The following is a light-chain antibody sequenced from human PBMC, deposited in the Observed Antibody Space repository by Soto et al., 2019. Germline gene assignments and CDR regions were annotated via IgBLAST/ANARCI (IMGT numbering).Light chain of an antibody. CDR1: QSVSSN. V-gene: IGKV3-11*01. Sequence: EIVMTQCPATRAGSPGEISTLSCSASQSVSSNLAWSQQTPGQAPRLLIYGASSRATGIPARFSGSGYGTDFTLTISSLEPEDFAVYYCQQRRNCPTFGQGTRLEIK. CDR2: GAS. J-gene: IGKJ5*01. CDR3: QQRRNCPT.